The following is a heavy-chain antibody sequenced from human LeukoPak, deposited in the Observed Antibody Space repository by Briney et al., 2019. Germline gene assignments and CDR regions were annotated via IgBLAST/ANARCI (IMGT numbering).Heavy chain of an antibody. CDR3: AVHPGYCSGGSCYHSVGPFDY. CDR2: LYYSGFT. CDR1: GGSISSSSYY. D-gene: IGHD2-15*01. J-gene: IGHJ4*02. V-gene: IGHV4-39*01. Sequence: PSETLSLTCTVSGGSISSSSYYWGWIRQPPGKGLEWIGSLYYSGFTYSNPSLKSRVTISVDTSKNRFSLKLSSVTAADTAVYYCAVHPGYCSGGSCYHSVGPFDYWGQGTLVTVSS.